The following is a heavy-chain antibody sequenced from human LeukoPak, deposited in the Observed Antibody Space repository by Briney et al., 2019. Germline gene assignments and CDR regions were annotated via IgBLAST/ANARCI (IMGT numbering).Heavy chain of an antibody. CDR1: GFTFSSYA. Sequence: GGSLRLSCAASGFTFSSYAMTWARQAPGKGLEWVSGISGSGGSTYYADSVKGRFTISRDNSKDTLYLQMNSLRAEDTAVYYCAKRPGRSKVVVVTAGWGQGTTVTV. V-gene: IGHV3-23*01. CDR3: AKRPGRSKVVVVTAG. J-gene: IGHJ6*02. D-gene: IGHD2-15*01. CDR2: ISGSGGST.